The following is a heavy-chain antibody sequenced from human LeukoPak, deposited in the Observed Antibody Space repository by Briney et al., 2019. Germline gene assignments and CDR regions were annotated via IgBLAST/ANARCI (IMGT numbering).Heavy chain of an antibody. D-gene: IGHD2-2*03. Sequence: GGSLRLSCAACGFTFSDYDMSWIRQGPGKGLEWVSYISSSGSSIYYADSVKGRFTISRDNAKNSLYLQMNSLRAEETAVYYCVRWIPREDYWGQGSLVTVSS. V-gene: IGHV3-11*01. CDR3: VRWIPREDY. CDR2: ISSSGSSI. CDR1: GFTFSDYD. J-gene: IGHJ4*02.